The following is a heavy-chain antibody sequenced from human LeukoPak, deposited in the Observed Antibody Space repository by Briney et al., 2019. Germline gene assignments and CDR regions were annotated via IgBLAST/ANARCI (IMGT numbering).Heavy chain of an antibody. CDR3: MSYAGRSDDY. CDR1: GFTFNRYS. D-gene: IGHD3-16*01. Sequence: GGSLRLSCAASGFTFNRYSMNWVRQAPGKGLEWVSSISSSSSYRYYADSVKGRFTISRDNAKNSLHLQMNSLRAEDTAVYYCMSYAGRSDDYWGQGTLVTVSS. V-gene: IGHV3-21*01. CDR2: ISSSSSYR. J-gene: IGHJ4*02.